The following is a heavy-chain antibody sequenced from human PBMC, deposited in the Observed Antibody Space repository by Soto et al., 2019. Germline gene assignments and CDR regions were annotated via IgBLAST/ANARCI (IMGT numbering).Heavy chain of an antibody. CDR1: GYSFTSYW. D-gene: IGHD6-13*01. CDR2: IDPSDSYT. V-gene: IGHV5-10-1*01. Sequence: LGESLKISCKGSGYSFTSYWISWVRQMPGKGLEWMGRIDPSDSYTNYSPSFQGHVTISADKSISTAYLQWSSLKASDTAMYYCARRNSIAAPMDVWGQGTTVTVSS. J-gene: IGHJ6*02. CDR3: ARRNSIAAPMDV.